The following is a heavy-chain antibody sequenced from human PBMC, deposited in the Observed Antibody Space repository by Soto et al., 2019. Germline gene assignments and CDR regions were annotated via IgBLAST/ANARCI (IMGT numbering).Heavy chain of an antibody. J-gene: IGHJ4*02. CDR3: VRVAYQSLDY. V-gene: IGHV1-46*01. CDR1: GYTLTNYH. CDR2: INPRDGGT. Sequence: QVQLAQSGAEVKRPGASVKVSCKASGYTLTNYHMHWVRQAPGQGLEWMGIINPRDGGTLYAQNLQDRLTMTRDTSTSTVYMELSSLRSEDTGVYYCVRVAYQSLDYWGQGTPVTVSS.